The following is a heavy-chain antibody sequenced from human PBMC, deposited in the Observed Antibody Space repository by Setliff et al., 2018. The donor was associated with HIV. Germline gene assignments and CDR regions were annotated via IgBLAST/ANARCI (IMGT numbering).Heavy chain of an antibody. Sequence: ASVKVSCKASGYPFTGYYMHWVRQAPGQVLEWMGGSNPNSGGTTYAQKFQGRVTMTRDTSISTAYMEVSRLRSDDTAVYYCARDHCSSSGCYEYSYYGMDVWGQGTTVTVSS. CDR1: GYPFTGYY. J-gene: IGHJ6*02. V-gene: IGHV1-2*02. D-gene: IGHD2-2*01. CDR3: ARDHCSSSGCYEYSYYGMDV. CDR2: SNPNSGGT.